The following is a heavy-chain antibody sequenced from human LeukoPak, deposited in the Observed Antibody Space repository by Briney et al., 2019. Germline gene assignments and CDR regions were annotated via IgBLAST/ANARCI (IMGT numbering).Heavy chain of an antibody. J-gene: IGHJ4*02. CDR3: ARLGGSYYTY. CDR1: GLAFSSYW. CDR2: IKQDGGEE. D-gene: IGHD1-26*01. V-gene: IGHV3-7*01. Sequence: GGSLRLSCVASGLAFSSYWMTWVRQAPGKGLEWVANIKQDGGEEYYVDSVKGRFTTSRDNAKNSLFLQMNSLRVEDTAVYYYARLGGSYYTYWGQGTLVTVSS.